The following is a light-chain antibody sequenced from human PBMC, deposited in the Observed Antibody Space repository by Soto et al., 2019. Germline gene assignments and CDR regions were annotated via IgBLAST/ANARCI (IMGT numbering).Light chain of an antibody. CDR2: GAS. Sequence: EIVMTQSPATLSVSPGERATLSCRASQSVSSNLAWYQQKPCQAPRLLIDGASTRATGIPARFSGSGSGTEFTLTISSLQSEDFAVYYCQQYNNWPLTFGGGTKVELK. J-gene: IGKJ4*01. CDR1: QSVSSN. CDR3: QQYNNWPLT. V-gene: IGKV3-15*01.